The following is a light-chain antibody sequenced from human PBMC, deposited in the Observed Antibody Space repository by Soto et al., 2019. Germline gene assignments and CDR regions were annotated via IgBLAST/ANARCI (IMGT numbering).Light chain of an antibody. Sequence: QSALTQPPSVSGSPGQSVTISCTGTSSDVGSYNRVSWYQQPPGTAPKLMIYEVSNRPSGVPDRISGSKSGNTASLTISGLQAEDEADYYCSSFTSSSTVVFGGGTKVTVL. V-gene: IGLV2-18*02. CDR2: EVS. CDR3: SSFTSSSTVV. CDR1: SSDVGSYNR. J-gene: IGLJ2*01.